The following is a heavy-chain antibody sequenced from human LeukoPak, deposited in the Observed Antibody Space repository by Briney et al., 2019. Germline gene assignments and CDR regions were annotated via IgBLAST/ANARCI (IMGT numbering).Heavy chain of an antibody. J-gene: IGHJ4*02. CDR1: GFTFSSYS. D-gene: IGHD3-10*01. CDR2: ISSSSSYI. Sequence: GGSLRLSCAASGFTFSSYSMNWVRQAPGKGLEWVSSISSSSSYIYYADSVKGRFTISRDNAKNSLYLQMNSLRAEDTAVYYCARDGSRSYYVRYDFDQWGQGTLVTVSS. CDR3: ARDGSRSYYVRYDFDQ. V-gene: IGHV3-21*01.